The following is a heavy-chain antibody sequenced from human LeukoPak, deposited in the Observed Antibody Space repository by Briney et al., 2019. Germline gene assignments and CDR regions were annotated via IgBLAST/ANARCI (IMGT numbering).Heavy chain of an antibody. CDR2: INSDGSST. CDR3: ASPIAVAGPYYFDY. V-gene: IGHV3-74*01. Sequence: GGSLRLSCAASGFTFSSYWMHWVRQAPGKGLVWVSRINSDGSSTNYADSVKGRFTISRDNAKNTLDLQINSLRAEDTAVYYCASPIAVAGPYYFDYWGQGTLVTVSS. CDR1: GFTFSSYW. J-gene: IGHJ4*02. D-gene: IGHD6-19*01.